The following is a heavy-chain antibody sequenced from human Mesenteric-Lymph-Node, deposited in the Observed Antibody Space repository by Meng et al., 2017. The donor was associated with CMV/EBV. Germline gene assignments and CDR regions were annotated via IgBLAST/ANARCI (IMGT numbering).Heavy chain of an antibody. D-gene: IGHD5-18*01. CDR3: AKDRGIQLGPLDY. J-gene: IGHJ4*02. Sequence: GESLKISCVASGFTFSDYGMHWVRQAPGKGLEWVAVIWYDGSNKYYADSVKGRFTISRDNSKNTLYLQMNSLRAEDTAVYYCAKDRGIQLGPLDYWGQGTLVTVSS. V-gene: IGHV3-30*02. CDR1: GFTFSDYG. CDR2: IWYDGSNK.